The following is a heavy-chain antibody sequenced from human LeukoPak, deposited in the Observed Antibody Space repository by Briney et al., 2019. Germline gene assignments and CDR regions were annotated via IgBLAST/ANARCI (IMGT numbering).Heavy chain of an antibody. D-gene: IGHD3-3*01. CDR1: GFTFSGYS. CDR3: ARTYYDFWSGYPSDAFDI. CDR2: ISSSSSYI. J-gene: IGHJ3*02. Sequence: GGSLRLSCAASGFTFSGYSMNWVRQAPGKGLEWVSSISSSSSYIYYADSVKGRFTISRDNAKNSLYLQMNSLRAEDTAVYYCARTYYDFWSGYPSDAFDIWGQGTMVTVSS. V-gene: IGHV3-21*01.